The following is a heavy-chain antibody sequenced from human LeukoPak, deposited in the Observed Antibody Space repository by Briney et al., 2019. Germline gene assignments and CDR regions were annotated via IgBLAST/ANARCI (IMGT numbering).Heavy chain of an antibody. Sequence: ASVKVSRKASGGTFSSYAMSWVRQAPGQGLEWMGSIIPIFGTANYAQKFQGRVTITTAESTSTAYMELSSLRSEDTAVYYCARGERYDYYYYMDVGGKGTTVTVSS. CDR1: GGTFSSYA. V-gene: IGHV1-69*05. D-gene: IGHD1-14*01. J-gene: IGHJ6*03. CDR3: ARGERYDYYYYMDV. CDR2: IIPIFGTA.